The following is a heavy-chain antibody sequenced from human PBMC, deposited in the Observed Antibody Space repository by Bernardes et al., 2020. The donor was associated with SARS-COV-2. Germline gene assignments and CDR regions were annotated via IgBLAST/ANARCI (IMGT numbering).Heavy chain of an antibody. CDR3: AKGGPGSGWLYDAFDI. Sequence: GGSLRLSCAASGFTFSSYAMSWVRQAPGKGLEGVSGISGSGASTYYVDSVKGRFTISRDNSKNTLYLQMNSLRAEDTAVYYCAKGGPGSGWLYDAFDIWGQGTMVTVSS. J-gene: IGHJ3*02. CDR2: ISGSGAST. V-gene: IGHV3-23*01. D-gene: IGHD6-19*01. CDR1: GFTFSSYA.